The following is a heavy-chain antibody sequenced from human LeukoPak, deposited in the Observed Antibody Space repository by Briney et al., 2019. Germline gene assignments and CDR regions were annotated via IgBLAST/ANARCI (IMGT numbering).Heavy chain of an antibody. CDR3: ARSYSGVRGSYYLDY. Sequence: PGGSLRLSCAASGFTFSDYYMSWIRQAPGKGLEWVSYISSSGSTIYYADSVKGRFTISRDNAKNSLYLQMNSLGAEDTAVYYCARSYSGVRGSYYLDYWGQGTLVTVSS. V-gene: IGHV3-11*04. J-gene: IGHJ4*02. D-gene: IGHD3-10*01. CDR1: GFTFSDYY. CDR2: ISSSGSTI.